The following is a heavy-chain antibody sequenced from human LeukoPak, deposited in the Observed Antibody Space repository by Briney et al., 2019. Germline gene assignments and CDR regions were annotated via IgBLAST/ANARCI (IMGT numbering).Heavy chain of an antibody. CDR2: INPNSGGT. Sequence: GASVKVSCTASGYTFTGYYMHWVRQAPGQGLEWMGWINPNSGGTNYAQKFQGRVTMTRDTSISTAYMELSRLRSDDTAVYYCAREFGDYYYYGMDVWGQGTTVTVSS. V-gene: IGHV1-2*02. CDR1: GYTFTGYY. D-gene: IGHD3-10*01. J-gene: IGHJ6*02. CDR3: AREFGDYYYYGMDV.